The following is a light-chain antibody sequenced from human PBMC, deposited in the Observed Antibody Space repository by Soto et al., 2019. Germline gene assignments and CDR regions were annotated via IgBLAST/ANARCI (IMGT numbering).Light chain of an antibody. Sequence: DIQLTQAPSFLSASVGDRVTITCRASQGISTYLVWYQQKPGKAPKLLIYAASTLQSGVPSRFSGSGSGTEFTLNISSLQPEDFATYYCQQLNSYPLTFGGGTKVEIK. CDR3: QQLNSYPLT. V-gene: IGKV1-9*01. CDR2: AAS. CDR1: QGISTY. J-gene: IGKJ4*01.